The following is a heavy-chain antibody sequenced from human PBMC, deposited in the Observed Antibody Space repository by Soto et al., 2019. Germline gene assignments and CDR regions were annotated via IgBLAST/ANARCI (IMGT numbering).Heavy chain of an antibody. J-gene: IGHJ6*02. V-gene: IGHV2-70*01. CDR3: ARTYYYDSSGQYRGGYYYGMDV. Sequence: SGPTLVNPTQTLTLTCTFSGFSLSTSGMCVSWIRQPPGKALEWLALIDWDDDKYYSTSLKTRLTISKDTSKNQVALTMTNMGPVDTATYYCARTYYYDSSGQYRGGYYYGMDVWGQGTTVTVSS. D-gene: IGHD3-22*01. CDR2: IDWDDDK. CDR1: GFSLSTSGMC.